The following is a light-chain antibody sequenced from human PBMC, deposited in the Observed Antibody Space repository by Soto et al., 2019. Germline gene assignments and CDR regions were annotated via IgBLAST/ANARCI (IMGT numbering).Light chain of an antibody. Sequence: EIVLTQSPATLSSFPGDRVTLSCRASQYINTRLAWYQHRPGQAPRLIIYQTSLRAAGIPARFSASGSGTDFTLTISDVQPEDFAVYYCQQYGSSGTFGQGTKVDIK. J-gene: IGKJ1*01. CDR3: QQYGSSGT. CDR1: QYINTR. V-gene: IGKV3D-11*03. CDR2: QTS.